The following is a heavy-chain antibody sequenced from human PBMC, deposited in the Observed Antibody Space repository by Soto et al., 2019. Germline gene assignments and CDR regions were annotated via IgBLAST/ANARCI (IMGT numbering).Heavy chain of an antibody. J-gene: IGHJ4*02. Sequence: SETLSLTCAVYGGSFSGYYWSWIRQPPGKGLEWIGEINHSGSTNYNPSLKSRVTISVDTSKNQFSLKLSSVTAADTAVYYCARGRRRYCSSTSCFNQFDYWGQGTLVTVSS. CDR1: GGSFSGYY. V-gene: IGHV4-34*01. D-gene: IGHD2-2*01. CDR2: INHSGST. CDR3: ARGRRRYCSSTSCFNQFDY.